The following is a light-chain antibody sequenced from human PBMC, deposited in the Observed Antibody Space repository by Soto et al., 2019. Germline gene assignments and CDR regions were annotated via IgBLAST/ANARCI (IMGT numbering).Light chain of an antibody. CDR3: KKLNSYLPT. CDR2: AAS. V-gene: IGKV1-9*01. J-gene: IGKJ1*01. Sequence: DIQLTQSPSFLSASVRDRVTITCRASQGISSYLAWYQQKPGKAPKLLIYAASTLQSGVPSRFSGSGSGTEFTLTISSLQPEDFATYYCKKLNSYLPTFGQGTKVDIK. CDR1: QGISSY.